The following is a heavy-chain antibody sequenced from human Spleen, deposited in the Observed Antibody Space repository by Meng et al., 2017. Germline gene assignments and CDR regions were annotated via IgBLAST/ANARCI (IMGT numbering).Heavy chain of an antibody. CDR1: GDSISTSYY. CDR3: ARAGGWFDP. Sequence: QLALQESGPGLVKPSETLSLTCTVSGDSISTSYYWAWIRQPPGKGLEWIANIYYSGSTYYNPSLKSRVTISVDTSKNQFSLKVSSVTAADTAVYYCARAGGWFDPWGQGSLVTVSS. CDR2: IYYSGST. J-gene: IGHJ5*02. D-gene: IGHD1-26*01. V-gene: IGHV4-39*07.